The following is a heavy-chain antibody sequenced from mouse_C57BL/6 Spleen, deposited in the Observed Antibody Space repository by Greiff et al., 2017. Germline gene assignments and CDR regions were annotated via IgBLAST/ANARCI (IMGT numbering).Heavy chain of an antibody. CDR2: IWSDGST. CDR1: GFSLTSYG. D-gene: IGHD2-2*01. Sequence: VKLVESGPGLVAPSQSLSITCTVSGFSLTSYGVHWVRQPPGKGLEWLVVIWSDGSTTYNSALKSRLSISKDNSKSQVFLKMNSLQTDDTAMYYCARQDGYDEDYYAMDYWGQGTSVTVSS. V-gene: IGHV2-6-1*01. J-gene: IGHJ4*01. CDR3: ARQDGYDEDYYAMDY.